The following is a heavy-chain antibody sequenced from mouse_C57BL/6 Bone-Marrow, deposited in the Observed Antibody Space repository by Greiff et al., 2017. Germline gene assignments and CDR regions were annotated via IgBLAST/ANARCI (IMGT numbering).Heavy chain of an antibody. Sequence: VQLQQSGPELVKPGASVKISCKASGYSFTGYYMNWVKQSPEMSLEWIGEINPSTGGTTYNQKFKAKATLTVDKSSSTAYMQLKSLTSEDSAVYYCARRTGNFDYWGQGTTLAVSS. CDR1: GYSFTGYY. V-gene: IGHV1-42*01. CDR3: ARRTGNFDY. D-gene: IGHD4-1*01. CDR2: INPSTGGT. J-gene: IGHJ2*01.